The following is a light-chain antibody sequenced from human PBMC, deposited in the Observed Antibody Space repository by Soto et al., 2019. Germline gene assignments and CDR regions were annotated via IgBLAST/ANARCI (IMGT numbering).Light chain of an antibody. CDR2: GAS. J-gene: IGKJ2*01. CDR1: QSVSSSY. V-gene: IGKV3-20*01. Sequence: EIVLTQSPGTLSLSPGERATLSCRASQSVSSSYLAWYQQKPGQAPRLHIYGASSRATGIPDRFSGSGSGTDFTLTISRLEPEDCAVYYCHQYGSSPYTFGQGTKLEIK. CDR3: HQYGSSPYT.